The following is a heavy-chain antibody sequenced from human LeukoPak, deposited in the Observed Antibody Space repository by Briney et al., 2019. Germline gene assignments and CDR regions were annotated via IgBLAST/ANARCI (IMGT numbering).Heavy chain of an antibody. Sequence: GGSLRLSCAAAGFTFSSYWMHWVRQAPGKGLVWVSRINSDGSSTSYADSVKGRFTISRDNAKNTLYLQMNSLRAEDTAVYYCARGAYGDYGFYAFDIWGQGTMVTVSS. J-gene: IGHJ3*02. V-gene: IGHV3-74*01. CDR3: ARGAYGDYGFYAFDI. CDR1: GFTFSSYW. D-gene: IGHD4-17*01. CDR2: INSDGSST.